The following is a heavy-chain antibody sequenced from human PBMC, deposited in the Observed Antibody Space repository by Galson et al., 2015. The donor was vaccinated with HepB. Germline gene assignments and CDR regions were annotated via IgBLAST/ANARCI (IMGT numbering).Heavy chain of an antibody. Sequence: SLRLSCAASGFTFSSYSMNWVRQAPGKGLEWVANINQDGSVTYYADSVKGRFTISRDNAKNSLYLQMNSLRAEDTAMYYCIIGNWNDDFDYWGQGILVTVSS. CDR2: INQDGSVT. CDR3: IIGNWNDDFDY. J-gene: IGHJ4*02. V-gene: IGHV3-7*03. D-gene: IGHD1-20*01. CDR1: GFTFSSYS.